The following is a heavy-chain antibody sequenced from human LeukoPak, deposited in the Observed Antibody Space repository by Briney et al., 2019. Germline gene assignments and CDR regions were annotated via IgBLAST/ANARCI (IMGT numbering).Heavy chain of an antibody. CDR1: GYTFTGYY. V-gene: IGHV1-2*02. D-gene: IGHD6-6*01. CDR2: INPNSGGT. Sequence: ASVKVSCKASGYTFTGYYMHWVRQAPGQGLEWMGWINPNSGGTNYAQKFQGRVTMTRDTSTSTAYMELSSLRSDDTAVYYCARDQGVYSSSSFDPWGQGNLVTVSS. CDR3: ARDQGVYSSSSFDP. J-gene: IGHJ5*02.